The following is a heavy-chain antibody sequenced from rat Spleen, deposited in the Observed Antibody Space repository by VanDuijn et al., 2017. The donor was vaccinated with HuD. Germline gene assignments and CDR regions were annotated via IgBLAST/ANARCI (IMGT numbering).Heavy chain of an antibody. J-gene: IGHJ2*01. V-gene: IGHV5-29*01. CDR3: VREDLGVNY. Sequence: EVELVESGGGLVQPGRSMKLSCAASGFTFSNYGMAWVRQAPTKGLEWVASISYDGSSTYYRDSVKGRFTISRDNAKSTLYLQMDSLGSDDTATYYCVREDLGVNYWGQGVMVTVSS. CDR1: GFTFSNYG. D-gene: IGHD4-4*01. CDR2: ISYDGSST.